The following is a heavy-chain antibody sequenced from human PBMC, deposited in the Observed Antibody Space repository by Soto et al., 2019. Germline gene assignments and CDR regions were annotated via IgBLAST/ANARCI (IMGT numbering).Heavy chain of an antibody. Sequence: PSETLSLTCTVSGGSISSYYWSWIRQPPGKGLEWIGYIYYSGSTNYNPSLKSRVTISVDTSKNQFSLKLSSVTAADTAVYYCARHGLAAYRGYDSHYYYYYMDVWGKGTTVTVSS. CDR3: ARHGLAAYRGYDSHYYYYYMDV. D-gene: IGHD5-12*01. CDR1: GGSISSYY. J-gene: IGHJ6*03. V-gene: IGHV4-59*08. CDR2: IYYSGST.